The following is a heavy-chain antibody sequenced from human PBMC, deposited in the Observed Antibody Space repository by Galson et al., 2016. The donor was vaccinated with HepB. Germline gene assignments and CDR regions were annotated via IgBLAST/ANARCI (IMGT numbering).Heavy chain of an antibody. Sequence: SLRLSCAASGFTFSSYGMHWVRQAPGKGLEWVAVIWYDGQNKYYAGSVKGRFTISRDNSKNTLYLQVNSLRVEDTAVYYCAGSSSRSYYFGINVWGQGTTVTVSS. D-gene: IGHD6-13*01. CDR1: GFTFSSYG. V-gene: IGHV3-33*01. CDR2: IWYDGQNK. J-gene: IGHJ6*02. CDR3: AGSSSRSYYFGINV.